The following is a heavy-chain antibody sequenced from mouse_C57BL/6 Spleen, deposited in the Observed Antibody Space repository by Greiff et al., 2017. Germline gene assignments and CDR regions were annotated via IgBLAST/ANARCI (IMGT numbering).Heavy chain of an antibody. CDR3: TGSPWFAC. CDR2: IDPETGGT. J-gene: IGHJ3*01. CDR1: GYTFTDYE. Sequence: VQLQQSGAELVRPGASVTLSCKASGYTFTDYEMHWVKQTPVHGLEWIGAIDPETGGTAYNQKFKGKAILTADKSASTAYMELRSLTSEDSAGCYCTGSPWFACWGRVALVTVSA. V-gene: IGHV1-15*01.